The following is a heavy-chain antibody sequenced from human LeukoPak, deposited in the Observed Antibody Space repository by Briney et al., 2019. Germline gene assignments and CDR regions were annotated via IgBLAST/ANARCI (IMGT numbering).Heavy chain of an antibody. Sequence: ETLSLTCTVSGGSITSYYWIAWVRQTPGKGLEWMGLINPGDSDTRYSLSFQGQVTISVDKSISTAYLQWSSLKASDTAMYYCARHRAAGGSYYYGMDVWGQGTTVTVSS. J-gene: IGHJ6*02. V-gene: IGHV5-51*01. CDR2: INPGDSDT. CDR3: ARHRAAGGSYYYGMDV. CDR1: GGSITSYYW. D-gene: IGHD3-10*01.